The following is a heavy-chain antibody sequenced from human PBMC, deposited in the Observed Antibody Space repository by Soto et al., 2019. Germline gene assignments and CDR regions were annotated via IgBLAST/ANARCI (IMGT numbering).Heavy chain of an antibody. CDR1: GVSISSSSDY. Sequence: QPQLQESGPGLVKPSETLSLTCTVSGVSISSSSDYWGWIRQPPGKGLEWIGSIFYSGSTYYNPSLESRVTISIDTSKNQFSLKLSSVTAADTAVYYCVRPANFYYYYMDVWGKGTTVTVSS. V-gene: IGHV4-39*01. CDR2: IFYSGST. J-gene: IGHJ6*03. CDR3: VRPANFYYYYMDV.